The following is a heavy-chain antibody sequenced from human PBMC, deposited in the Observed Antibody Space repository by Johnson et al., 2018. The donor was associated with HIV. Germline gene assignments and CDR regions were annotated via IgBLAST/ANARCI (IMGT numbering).Heavy chain of an antibody. CDR3: AGLRAARPRSFDI. Sequence: VQLVESGGGVVQPGRSLRLSCAASGFTFSSYWMSWVRQAPGKGLEWVSYISSSGSTIYYADSVKGRFTISRDNAKNSLYLQMNSLRAEVTAVYYCAGLRAARPRSFDIWGQGTMVTVSS. V-gene: IGHV3-48*04. J-gene: IGHJ3*02. D-gene: IGHD6-6*01. CDR2: ISSSGSTI. CDR1: GFTFSSYW.